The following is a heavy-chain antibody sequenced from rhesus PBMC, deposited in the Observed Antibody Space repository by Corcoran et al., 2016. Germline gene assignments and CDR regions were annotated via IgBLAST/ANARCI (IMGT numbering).Heavy chain of an antibody. CDR1: GGSISSGYYY. V-gene: IGHV4-122*02. CDR2: ITYGRST. J-gene: IGHJ4*01. Sequence: QVQLQESGPGLVKPSETLSLTCAVSGGSISSGYYYWSWIRQPPGKGLEWIGYITYGRSTSYHPSLKSRVTISRDTSKNQFSLKLSSVTAADTAVYYCAKLGDYSGRSDFDYWGQGVLVTVSS. D-gene: IGHD3-16*01. CDR3: AKLGDYSGRSDFDY.